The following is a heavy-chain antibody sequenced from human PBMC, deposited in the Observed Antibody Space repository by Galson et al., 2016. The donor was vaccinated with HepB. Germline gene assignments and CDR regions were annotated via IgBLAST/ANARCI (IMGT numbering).Heavy chain of an antibody. D-gene: IGHD2-8*02. CDR2: LYYSGAT. Sequence: SETLSLTCTVSGGSINSYYCSWIRQSPGTGLEWDGYLYYSGATNYNPSLQSRITIPRDTSKQQFSLRLTSVTAADTAVYYCAGGGTGGLDYWGQGSLVTVSS. CDR3: AGGGTGGLDY. J-gene: IGHJ4*02. CDR1: GGSINSYY. V-gene: IGHV4-59*01.